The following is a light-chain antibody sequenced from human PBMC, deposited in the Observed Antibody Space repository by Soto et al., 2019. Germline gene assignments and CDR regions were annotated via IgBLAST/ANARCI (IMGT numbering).Light chain of an antibody. CDR1: QSFRGL. V-gene: IGKV3-11*01. CDR3: QQYGSSLT. J-gene: IGKJ4*01. CDR2: DAY. Sequence: EVVLTQSPVTLSLSPGERATLSCRASQSFRGLLAWYQQKPGQAPRLLIYDAYNRATGIPPRFSGSGSGTDFTLTISSLEPEDSAVYYCQQYGSSLTFGGGTKVDIK.